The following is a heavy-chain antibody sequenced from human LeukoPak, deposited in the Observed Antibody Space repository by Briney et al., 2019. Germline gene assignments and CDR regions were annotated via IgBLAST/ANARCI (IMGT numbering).Heavy chain of an antibody. CDR2: INPNSGGT. V-gene: IGHV1-2*02. D-gene: IGHD6-6*01. CDR1: GYTFTGYY. J-gene: IGHJ6*03. CDR3: ARDRIAARPIDYYYYYMDV. Sequence: ASVKVSCKASGYTFTGYYVHWVRQAPGQGLEWMGWINPNSGGTNYAQKFQGRVTMTRDTSISTAYMELSRLRSDDTAVYYCARDRIAARPIDYYYYYMDVWGKGTTVTVSS.